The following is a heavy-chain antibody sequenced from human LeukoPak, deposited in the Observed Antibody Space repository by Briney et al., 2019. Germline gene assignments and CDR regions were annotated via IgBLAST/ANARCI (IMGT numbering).Heavy chain of an antibody. D-gene: IGHD3-10*01. Sequence: SVKVSCKASGGTFSSYAISWVRQAPGQGLEWMGGIIPIFGTANYAQKFQGGVTITTDESTSTAYMELSSLRSEDTAVYYCARAEDYYGSGSYYNWGQGTLVTVSS. V-gene: IGHV1-69*05. CDR3: ARAEDYYGSGSYYN. CDR2: IIPIFGTA. CDR1: GGTFSSYA. J-gene: IGHJ4*02.